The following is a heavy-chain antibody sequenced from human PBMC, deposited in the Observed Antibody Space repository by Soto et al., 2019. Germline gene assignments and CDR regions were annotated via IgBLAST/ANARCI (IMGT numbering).Heavy chain of an antibody. Sequence: GGSLRLSCAASGFTFRGYEMNWVRQAPGKGLEWVSYISGSGTTIYYADSVKGRFTISRDNAKKSLFLQMNSLRAEDTAVYYCASRGSNYGTPVSYVYDGLDVWGKGTTVTVSS. V-gene: IGHV3-48*03. CDR2: ISGSGTTI. J-gene: IGHJ6*04. CDR3: ASRGSNYGTPVSYVYDGLDV. CDR1: GFTFRGYE. D-gene: IGHD5-18*01.